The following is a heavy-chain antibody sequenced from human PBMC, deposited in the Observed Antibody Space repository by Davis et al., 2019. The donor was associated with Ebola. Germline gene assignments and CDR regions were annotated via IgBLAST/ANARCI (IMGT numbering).Heavy chain of an antibody. CDR2: INSDGSST. CDR1: GFTFSSYW. CDR3: ARVGYSTEFDY. J-gene: IGHJ4*02. Sequence: GESLKISCAASGFTFSSYWMHWVRQAPGKGLVWVSRINSDGSSTSYADSVKGRFTISRDNAKNTLYLQMNSLRAEDTAVYYCARVGYSTEFDYWGQETLVTVSS. D-gene: IGHD4-11*01. V-gene: IGHV3-74*01.